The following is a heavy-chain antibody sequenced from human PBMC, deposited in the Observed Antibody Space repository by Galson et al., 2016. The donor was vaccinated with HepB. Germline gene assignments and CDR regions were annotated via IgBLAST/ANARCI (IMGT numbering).Heavy chain of an antibody. CDR2: IANDGTRK. CDR3: AREGYSYESDYFDY. J-gene: IGHJ4*02. CDR1: GFTFSTYA. D-gene: IGHD5-12*01. V-gene: IGHV3-30-3*01. Sequence: SLRLSCAASGFTFSTYALHWVRQAPGKGLEWVSFIANDGTRKDYVDSVKGRFTTSRDNSKNTLYLQMNSLRADDTALYYCAREGYSYESDYFDYWGQGTLVTVSA.